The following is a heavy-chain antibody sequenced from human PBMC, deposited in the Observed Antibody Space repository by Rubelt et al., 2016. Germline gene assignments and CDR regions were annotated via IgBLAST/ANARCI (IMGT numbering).Heavy chain of an antibody. CDR3: ARVAKDTMFSPWSVFDI. J-gene: IGHJ3*02. CDR1: GGSISSYY. Sequence: QVQLQESGPGLVKPSETLSLTCTVSGGSISSYYWSWIRQPPGKGLEWIGYLYYGGRTDYNPSLKSRVTISVDTSKTHFSLKLSSVTAADTAVYYCARVAKDTMFSPWSVFDIWGQGTMVTVSS. V-gene: IGHV4-59*01. CDR2: LYYGGRT. D-gene: IGHD3-3*01.